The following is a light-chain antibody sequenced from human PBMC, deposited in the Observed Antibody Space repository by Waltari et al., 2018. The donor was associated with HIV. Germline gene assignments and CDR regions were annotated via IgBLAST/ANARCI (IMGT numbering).Light chain of an antibody. CDR2: GDS. CDR3: QSYDNHLSGLWV. Sequence: SVLTQPPSVSGAPGQWVTIPCPGNNSNIGAGDDGHWDRQFPGSAPELVVYGDSIRPLGVPDRFSGSKSGVSASLDISGLQTEDEADYYCQSYDNHLSGLWVFGGGTKLTVL. V-gene: IGLV1-40*01. J-gene: IGLJ3*02. CDR1: NSNIGAGDD.